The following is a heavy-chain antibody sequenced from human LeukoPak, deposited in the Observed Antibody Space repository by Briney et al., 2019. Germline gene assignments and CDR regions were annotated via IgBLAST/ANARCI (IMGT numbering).Heavy chain of an antibody. CDR2: INTDGTIT. Sequence: SGGSLRLSCAASGFTFTGYWMHWVRQAPGKELVWLSRINTDGTITSYADSLEGRFTISRDNAKNTVYLQMNSLRTEDTAVYYCARPGVGFDYWGQGALVTVSS. CDR1: GFTFTGYW. CDR3: ARPGVGFDY. V-gene: IGHV3-74*01. J-gene: IGHJ4*02.